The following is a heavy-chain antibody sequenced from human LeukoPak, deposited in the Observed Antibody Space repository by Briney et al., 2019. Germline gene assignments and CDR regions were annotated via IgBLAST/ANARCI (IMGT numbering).Heavy chain of an antibody. V-gene: IGHV3-7*01. D-gene: IGHD4/OR15-4a*01. CDR3: ARDTLGEGEDANYAVYYFDY. CDR1: GFTFSNAW. CDR2: IKQDGNEK. Sequence: GGSLRLSRAASGFTFSNAWMSWVRQAPGKGLEWVANIKQDGNEKYYADSVKGRFTISRDNGKNSLDLQMNSLRADDTAVYYCARDTLGEGEDANYAVYYFDYWGQGTVVTVSS. J-gene: IGHJ4*02.